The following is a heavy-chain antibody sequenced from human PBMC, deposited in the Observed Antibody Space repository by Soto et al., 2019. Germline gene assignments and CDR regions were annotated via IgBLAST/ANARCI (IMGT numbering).Heavy chain of an antibody. Sequence: PSETLSLTCTVSGGSISSYYWSWIRQPPGKGLEWIGYIYYSGSTNYNPSLKSRVTISVDTSKNQFSLKLSSVTAADTAVYYCARVPAYRITGTTSAYYYGMDVRGQGTTFTVSS. V-gene: IGHV4-59*01. CDR2: IYYSGST. CDR3: ARVPAYRITGTTSAYYYGMDV. CDR1: GGSISSYY. D-gene: IGHD1-7*01. J-gene: IGHJ6*02.